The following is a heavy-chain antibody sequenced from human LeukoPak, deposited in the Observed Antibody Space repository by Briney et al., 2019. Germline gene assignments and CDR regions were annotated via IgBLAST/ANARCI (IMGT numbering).Heavy chain of an antibody. CDR3: ARDGATGDAFDI. Sequence: PGGTLRLSCAASGFTFSSYAMSWVRQAPGKGLEWVSGFSVSDQTTYYADSVKGRFTISRDNAKNSLYLQMNSLRAEDTAVYYCARDGATGDAFDIWGQGTMVTVSS. D-gene: IGHD1-14*01. J-gene: IGHJ3*02. V-gene: IGHV3-23*01. CDR1: GFTFSSYA. CDR2: FSVSDQTT.